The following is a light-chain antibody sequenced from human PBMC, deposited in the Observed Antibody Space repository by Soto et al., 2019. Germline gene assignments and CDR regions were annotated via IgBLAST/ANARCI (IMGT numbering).Light chain of an antibody. Sequence: QSVLTPPASVSGSPGQSITISCSGTSSDVGSSNLVSWYQQHPGKAPKLIIFEGDRRPSGVSGRFSGSKSGNTASLTISGLQAEDEADYYCCSFARSTTFYVFGNGTKVTVL. CDR1: SSDVGSSNL. V-gene: IGLV2-23*01. CDR2: EGD. J-gene: IGLJ1*01. CDR3: CSFARSTTFYV.